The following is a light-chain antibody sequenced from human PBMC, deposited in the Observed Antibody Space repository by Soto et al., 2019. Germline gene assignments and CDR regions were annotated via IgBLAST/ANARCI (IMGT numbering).Light chain of an antibody. Sequence: EVVLTQSPGTLSLSPGERASLSCRASQSLSRNYVAWYQQKVGQAPRLLIYATSSRATGTPARFSGSGSGTEFTLAVSSLQSEDYALYFCQQYIRWPLTFGGGTKVEIK. V-gene: IGKV3D-15*01. J-gene: IGKJ4*01. CDR2: ATS. CDR1: QSLSRN. CDR3: QQYIRWPLT.